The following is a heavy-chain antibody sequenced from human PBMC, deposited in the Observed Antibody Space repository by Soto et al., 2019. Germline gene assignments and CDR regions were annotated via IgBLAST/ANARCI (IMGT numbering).Heavy chain of an antibody. J-gene: IGHJ5*01. Sequence: PSETLSLTCAVYGGFFSGYFWSWIRQPPGKGLEWIGEINLNGITNFNPSLKSRVTISLDTSKKQIFLKLTSVTAADTAIYFCARIIHYMIRGAPVFFFDSWGQGKLVTVSS. CDR1: GGFFSGYF. CDR2: INLNGIT. CDR3: ARIIHYMIRGAPVFFFDS. D-gene: IGHD3-10*01. V-gene: IGHV4-34*01.